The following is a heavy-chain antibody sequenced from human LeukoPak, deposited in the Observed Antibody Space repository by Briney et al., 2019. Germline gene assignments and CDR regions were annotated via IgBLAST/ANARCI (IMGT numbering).Heavy chain of an antibody. CDR1: GFPFSNYA. Sequence: PGGPLTLPCAASGFPFSNYAMFWVRHAPGKGLEGISAFSGSGGSTYYSDSVKGRFTISRDDSKNPLYLQMNRLRAEDTAVYHWAKAFDRLPPPVEWAGTDYWGQGTLVTVSS. V-gene: IGHV3-23*01. CDR3: AKAFDRLPPPVEWAGTDY. D-gene: IGHD6-19*01. J-gene: IGHJ4*02. CDR2: FSGSGGST.